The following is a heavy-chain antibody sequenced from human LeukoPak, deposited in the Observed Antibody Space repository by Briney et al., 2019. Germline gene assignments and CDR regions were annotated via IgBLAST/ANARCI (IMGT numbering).Heavy chain of an antibody. CDR1: GGSFNTYC. CDR3: ARGGRSAANAFDI. D-gene: IGHD2-2*01. J-gene: IGHJ3*02. CDR2: IYYSGST. V-gene: IGHV4-59*01. Sequence: SETLSLTCAVYGGSFNTYCWSWIRQPPGKGLEWIGYIYYSGSTNYNPSLKSRVTISVDTSKNQFSLKLSSVTAADTAVYYCARGGRSAANAFDIWGQGTMVTVSS.